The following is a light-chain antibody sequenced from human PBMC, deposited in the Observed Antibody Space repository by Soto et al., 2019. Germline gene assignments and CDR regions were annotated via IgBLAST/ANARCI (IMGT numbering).Light chain of an antibody. CDR3: QHYNSYSEA. CDR1: QTISSW. J-gene: IGKJ1*01. Sequence: DIRITQSPSTLSASVGETVTITCRACQTISSWWAWYQQKPGKAPKLLIYKASTLKSGVPSRFSGSGSGTEFTLTISSLQPDDFATYYCQHYNSYSEAFGQGTKV. CDR2: KAS. V-gene: IGKV1-5*03.